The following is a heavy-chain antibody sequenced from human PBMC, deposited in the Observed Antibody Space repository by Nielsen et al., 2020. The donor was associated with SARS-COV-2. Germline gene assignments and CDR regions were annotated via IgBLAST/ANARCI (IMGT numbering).Heavy chain of an antibody. V-gene: IGHV3-30*04. CDR3: VKWVQLDLGYYYHGMDV. CDR1: GFKFSNYA. D-gene: IGHD6-6*01. J-gene: IGHJ6*02. CDR2: MAYDGTNE. Sequence: GESLKISCIGSGFKFSNYAMHWVRQAPGRGLEWVAVMAYDGTNEFYADSVKGRFTISRDNSRNTVFLQMDSLRDDDTAVYYCVKWVQLDLGYYYHGMDVWGQGTTVTVSS.